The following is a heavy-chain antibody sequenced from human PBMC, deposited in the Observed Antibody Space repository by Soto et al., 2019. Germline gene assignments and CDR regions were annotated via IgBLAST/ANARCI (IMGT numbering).Heavy chain of an antibody. CDR1: GFTFSGSA. CDR3: TSTPTTYYYDSSGQLEGTSGFDP. J-gene: IGHJ5*02. Sequence: GGSLRLSCAASGFTFSGSAMHWVRQASGKGLEWVGRIRSKANSYATAYAASVKGRFTISGDDSQNTAYLQMNSLKTEDTAVYYCTSTPTTYYYDSSGQLEGTSGFDPWGQGTLVTVSS. CDR2: IRSKANSYAT. D-gene: IGHD3-22*01. V-gene: IGHV3-73*01.